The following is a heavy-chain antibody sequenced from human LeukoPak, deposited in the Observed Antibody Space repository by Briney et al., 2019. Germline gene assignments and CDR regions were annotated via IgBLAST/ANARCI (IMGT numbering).Heavy chain of an antibody. CDR3: AKDMGYYDSSGYYFD. CDR1: GFTFSSYA. V-gene: IGHV3-23*01. Sequence: GGSLRLSCAASGFTFSSYAMSWVRQAPGKGLEWVSAISGSGGSTYYADSVKGRFTISRDNSKNTLYLQMNSLRAEDTALYYCAKDMGYYDSSGYYFDWGQGTLVTVSS. D-gene: IGHD3-22*01. J-gene: IGHJ4*02. CDR2: ISGSGGST.